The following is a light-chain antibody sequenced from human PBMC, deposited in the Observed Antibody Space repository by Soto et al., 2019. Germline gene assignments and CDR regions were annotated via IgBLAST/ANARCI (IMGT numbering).Light chain of an antibody. CDR1: NSNIGADYD. CDR2: GNI. V-gene: IGLV1-40*01. Sequence: QSVLTQPPSVSWAPGQRVTFSCIGSNSNIGADYDVHWYQQLPGTAAKLLIYGNINRPSRVPDRFSGSKSGASAALAITGLEAEDEADYYGQSYDSSLGFVFGTGTKVTVL. CDR3: QSYDSSLGFV. J-gene: IGLJ1*01.